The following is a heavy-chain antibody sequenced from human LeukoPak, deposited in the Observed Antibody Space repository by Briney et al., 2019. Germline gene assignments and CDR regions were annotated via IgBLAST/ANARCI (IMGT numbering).Heavy chain of an antibody. CDR1: GFTFGSYS. D-gene: IGHD1-26*01. Sequence: GGSLRLSCAASGFTFGSYSMNWVRQAPGKGLEWVSSISSSSSYIYYADSVKGRFTISRDNAKNSLYLQMNSLRAEDTAIYYCAKEYTGTFSPFPSYFDNWGQGTLVTVSS. V-gene: IGHV3-21*04. CDR3: AKEYTGTFSPFPSYFDN. J-gene: IGHJ4*02. CDR2: ISSSSSYI.